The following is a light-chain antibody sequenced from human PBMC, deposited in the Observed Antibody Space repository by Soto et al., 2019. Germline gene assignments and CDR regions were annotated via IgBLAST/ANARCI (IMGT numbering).Light chain of an antibody. J-gene: IGKJ2*01. CDR2: DAS. V-gene: IGKV1-5*01. CDR1: QSISSW. Sequence: DIQMTQSPSTLSASVGDRVTITCRASQSISSWLAWYQQKPGKAPKLLIYDASSLESGVPSTFSGSGSGTEFPLSNSCLQRDDFGCYYCQQYNSYYNTFGQGTKLEIK. CDR3: QQYNSYYNT.